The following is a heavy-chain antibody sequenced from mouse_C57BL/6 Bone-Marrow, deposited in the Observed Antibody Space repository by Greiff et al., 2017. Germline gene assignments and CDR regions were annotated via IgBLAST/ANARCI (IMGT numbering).Heavy chain of an antibody. CDR1: GYTFTSYD. CDR3: ARSTIVTTFDY. Sequence: VHLVEPGPELVKPGASVKLSCKASGYTFTSYDINWVKQRPGQGLEWIGWIYPRDGSTKYNEKFKGKATLTVDPSSSTAYMELHSLTSEDSAVYFCARSTIVTTFDYWGQGTTLTVSS. D-gene: IGHD2-5*01. J-gene: IGHJ2*01. V-gene: IGHV1-85*01. CDR2: IYPRDGST.